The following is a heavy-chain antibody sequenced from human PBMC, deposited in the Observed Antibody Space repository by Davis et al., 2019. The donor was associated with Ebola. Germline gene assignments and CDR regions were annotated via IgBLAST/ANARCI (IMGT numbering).Heavy chain of an antibody. J-gene: IGHJ4*02. CDR2: ISSSSSYI. V-gene: IGHV3-21*04. CDR1: GFTFSSYS. Sequence: GGSLTLSCAASGFTFSSYSMNWVRQAPGKGLEWVSSISSSSSYIYYADSVKGRFTISRDNAKNSLYLQMNSLRAEDTAVYYCARFGSGSFDYWGQGTLVTVSS. D-gene: IGHD3-10*01. CDR3: ARFGSGSFDY.